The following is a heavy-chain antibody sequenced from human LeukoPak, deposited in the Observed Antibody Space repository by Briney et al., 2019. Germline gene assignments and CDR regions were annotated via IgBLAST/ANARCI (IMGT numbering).Heavy chain of an antibody. CDR1: GGSFSGYY. J-gene: IGHJ6*03. Sequence: SETLSLTCAVYGGSFSGYYWSWIRQPPGKGLEWIGEINHSGSTNYNPSLKSRVTISVDTSKNQFSLKLSSVTAADTAVYYCARTNMITSGGVIVNYYYYYMDVWGKGTTVTVSS. D-gene: IGHD3-16*02. V-gene: IGHV4-34*01. CDR3: ARTNMITSGGVIVNYYYYYMDV. CDR2: INHSGST.